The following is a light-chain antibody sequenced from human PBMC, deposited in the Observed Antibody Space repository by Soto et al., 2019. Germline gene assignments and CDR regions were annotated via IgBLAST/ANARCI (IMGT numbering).Light chain of an antibody. Sequence: QAVVTQPPSVSAAPGQRVTISCSGSNSNIDNNYVSWFQQLPGTAPKLLIYDNNKRPSGIPDRFSGSKSGTSATLGITGLQTGDEAYYYCGTWDSSLSAVLFGGGTKVTVL. CDR3: GTWDSSLSAVL. V-gene: IGLV1-51*01. CDR1: NSNIDNNY. CDR2: DNN. J-gene: IGLJ2*01.